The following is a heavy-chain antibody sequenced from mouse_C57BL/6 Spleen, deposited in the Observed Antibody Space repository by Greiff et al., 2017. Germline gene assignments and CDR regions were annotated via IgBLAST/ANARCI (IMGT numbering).Heavy chain of an antibody. CDR3: ARSPCGVTTGDFDY. J-gene: IGHJ2*01. D-gene: IGHD2-2*01. Sequence: VQLQQSGPELVKPGASVKISCKASGYSFTGYYMHWVKQSSEKSLEWIGEINPSTGGTSYNQKFKGKAKLTVDKSSSTADMQRKSLTSAASAVYYCARSPCGVTTGDFDYWGQGTTLTVSS. CDR1: GYSFTGYY. V-gene: IGHV1-43*01. CDR2: INPSTGGT.